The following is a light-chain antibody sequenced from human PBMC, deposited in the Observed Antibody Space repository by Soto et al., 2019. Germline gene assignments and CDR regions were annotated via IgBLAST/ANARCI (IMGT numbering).Light chain of an antibody. Sequence: QSALTQPASVSGSPGQSINISCTGTSSDVGSYNLVSWYQQHPTKAPKLMIYEVSERPSGVSNRFSGSKSDNTASLTISGLHAEDEADYYCCSSAGISTLAVFGGGTQLTVL. V-gene: IGLV2-23*02. CDR1: SSDVGSYNL. J-gene: IGLJ7*01. CDR2: EVS. CDR3: CSSAGISTLAV.